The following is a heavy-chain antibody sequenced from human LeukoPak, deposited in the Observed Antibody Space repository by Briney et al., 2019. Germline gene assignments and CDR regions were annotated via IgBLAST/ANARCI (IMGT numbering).Heavy chain of an antibody. V-gene: IGHV1-69*04. CDR3: AREIDGYNIYFDY. CDR2: IIPIFGIA. D-gene: IGHD5-24*01. J-gene: IGHJ4*02. CDR1: GGTFCSYA. Sequence: WASVKVSCKASGGTFCSYAISWVRQAPGQGLEWMGRIIPIFGIANYAQKFQGRVTITADKSTSTAYMELSSLRSEDTAVYYCAREIDGYNIYFDYWGQGTLVTVSS.